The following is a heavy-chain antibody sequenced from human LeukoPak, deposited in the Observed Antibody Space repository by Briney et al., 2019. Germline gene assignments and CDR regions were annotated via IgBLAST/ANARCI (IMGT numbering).Heavy chain of an antibody. V-gene: IGHV4-61*02. D-gene: IGHD2-15*01. CDR2: IYTSGST. CDR3: ARDKRGGSPYYFDY. J-gene: IGHJ4*02. Sequence: PSETLSLTCTVSGGSISSGSYYWSWIRQLAGKGLEWIGRIYTSGSTNYNPSLKSRVTISVDTSKNQFSLKLSSVTAADTAVYYCARDKRGGSPYYFDYWGQGTLVTVSS. CDR1: GGSISSGSYY.